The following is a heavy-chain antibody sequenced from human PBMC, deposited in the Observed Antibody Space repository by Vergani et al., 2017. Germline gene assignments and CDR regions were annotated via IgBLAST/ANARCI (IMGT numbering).Heavy chain of an antibody. CDR3: VRVGGCTSPSCPYSSSWYDY. V-gene: IGHV3-21*01. D-gene: IGHD6-13*01. Sequence: EVQLVESGGGLVKPGGSLRLSCAASGFTFSDYTMNWVRQAPGKGLEWVSSIGISSRYMYSADSLKGRFTVSRDNAKNSLYLQMNSLRAEDTAVYYCVRVGGCTSPSCPYSSSWYDYWGQGTLVTVSS. CDR1: GFTFSDYT. CDR2: IGISSRYM. J-gene: IGHJ4*02.